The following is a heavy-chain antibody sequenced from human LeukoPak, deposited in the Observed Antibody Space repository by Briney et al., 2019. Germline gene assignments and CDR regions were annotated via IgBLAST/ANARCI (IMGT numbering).Heavy chain of an antibody. CDR1: GGSISSSTYY. D-gene: IGHD3-22*01. V-gene: IGHV4-39*07. CDR2: IYYSGTT. Sequence: SETLSLTCTVSGGSISSSTYYWGWIRQPPGKGLEWIGNIYYSGTTYYNPSLKSRVTISVDTSKNQFSLKLSSVTAADTAVYYCARKGSSGYYSPYFDYWGQGTLVTVSS. J-gene: IGHJ4*02. CDR3: ARKGSSGYYSPYFDY.